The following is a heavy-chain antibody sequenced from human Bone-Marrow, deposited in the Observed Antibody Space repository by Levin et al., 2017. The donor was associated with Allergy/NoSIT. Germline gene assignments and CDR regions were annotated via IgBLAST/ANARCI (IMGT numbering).Heavy chain of an antibody. Sequence: NASETLSLTCAVSGVSISSGGYSWSWIRQPPGKGLEWIGYIYQGGGTNYHPSLKSRVTISLDRSKNQFSLTLTSVTAADTAVYYCARGGAIGYRTFDYWGQGTLVAVSS. V-gene: IGHV4-30-2*01. CDR3: ARGGAIGYRTFDY. CDR2: IYQGGGT. D-gene: IGHD5-12*01. CDR1: GVSISSGGYS. J-gene: IGHJ4*02.